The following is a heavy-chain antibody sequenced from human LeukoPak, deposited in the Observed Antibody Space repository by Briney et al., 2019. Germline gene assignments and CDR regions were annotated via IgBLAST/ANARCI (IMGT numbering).Heavy chain of an antibody. CDR3: ARNDFWSGYYSYNWFDP. V-gene: IGHV5-51*01. CDR2: IYPGDSDT. D-gene: IGHD3-3*01. CDR1: GYSFTSYW. J-gene: IGHJ5*02. Sequence: GESLKISCKGSGYSFTSYWIGSVRQMPGKGLEWMGIIYPGDSDTRYSPSFQGQVTISADKSISTAYLQWSSLKASDTAMYYCARNDFWSGYYSYNWFDPWGQGTLVTVSS.